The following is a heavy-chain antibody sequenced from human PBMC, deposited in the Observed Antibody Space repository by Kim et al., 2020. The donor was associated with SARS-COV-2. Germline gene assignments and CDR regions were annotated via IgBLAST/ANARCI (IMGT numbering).Heavy chain of an antibody. D-gene: IGHD5-18*01. CDR1: GGSISSSSYY. CDR3: ARRGYSYGYGY. J-gene: IGHJ4*02. CDR2: IYYSGST. Sequence: SETLSLTCTVSGGSISSSSYYWGWIRQPPGKGLEWIGSIYYSGSTYYNPSLKSRVTISVDTSKNQFSLKLSSVTAADTAVYYCARRGYSYGYGYWGQGTLVTVSS. V-gene: IGHV4-39*01.